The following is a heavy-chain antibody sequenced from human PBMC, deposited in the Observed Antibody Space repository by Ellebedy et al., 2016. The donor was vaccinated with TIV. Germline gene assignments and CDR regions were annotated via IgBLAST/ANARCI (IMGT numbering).Heavy chain of an antibody. D-gene: IGHD4/OR15-4a*01. Sequence: GESLKISCAASGFTFSSSGMSWVRQAPGKGLEWFSAISGSGDVTYYADSVRGRFTISRDNAKNSLYLQMNSLRAEDTAVYYCARGGARGSFDYWGQGALVIVSS. V-gene: IGHV3-23*01. J-gene: IGHJ4*02. CDR2: ISGSGDVT. CDR3: ARGGARGSFDY. CDR1: GFTFSSSG.